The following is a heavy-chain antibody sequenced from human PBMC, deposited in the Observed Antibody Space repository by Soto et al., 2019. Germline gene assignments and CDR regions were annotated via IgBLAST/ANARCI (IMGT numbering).Heavy chain of an antibody. J-gene: IGHJ4*02. CDR3: ARDHPNRNYGTCFDY. CDR1: GFSFSIYE. V-gene: IGHV3-48*03. Sequence: EVQLVESGGALVQPGGSLRLSCAASGFSFSIYEMNWVRQAPGKGLEWVSYISSSGINIHYPHSVKGRFTIPRDNAKKSLYLQMNSLRAEDTAVYYCARDHPNRNYGTCFDYWGQGTLVTVSS. CDR2: ISSSGINI. D-gene: IGHD1-7*01.